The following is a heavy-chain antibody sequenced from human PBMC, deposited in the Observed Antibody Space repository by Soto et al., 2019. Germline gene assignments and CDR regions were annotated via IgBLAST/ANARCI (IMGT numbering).Heavy chain of an antibody. Sequence: GGSLRLSCAASGFAFSSSAMTWVRQAPGKGLEWVSHISFSGVGTYYADSVKGRFTISRDNSKNTLYVQMNNLRAEDTAVYYCVKGADSICSYVSSITLSFECWGLGPLVTVAS. D-gene: IGHD1-20*01. J-gene: IGHJ4*02. V-gene: IGHV3-23*01. CDR2: ISFSGVGT. CDR3: VKGADSICSYVSSITLSFEC. CDR1: GFAFSSSA.